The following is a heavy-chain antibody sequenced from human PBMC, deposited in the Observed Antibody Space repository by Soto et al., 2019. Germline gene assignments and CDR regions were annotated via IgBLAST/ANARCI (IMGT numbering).Heavy chain of an antibody. J-gene: IGHJ4*02. CDR2: IYAGGTT. CDR1: GFTVSRNY. CDR3: ARGLHKESMYLSRAAY. D-gene: IGHD2-2*01. Sequence: EVQLVESGGGLVQPGGSLRLSCAGSGFTVSRNYMTWLRQTPGKGLEWVAVIYAGGTTYYADSVKGRFMISSDISSNTLSLQMDNLRVEDTAVYYCARGLHKESMYLSRAAYWGQGIVVAVSS. V-gene: IGHV3-66*01.